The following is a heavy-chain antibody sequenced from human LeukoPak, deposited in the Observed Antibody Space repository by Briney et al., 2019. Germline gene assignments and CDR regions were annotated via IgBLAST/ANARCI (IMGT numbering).Heavy chain of an antibody. Sequence: SETLSLTCAVYGGSFSGYYWSWIRQPPGKGLEWIGSIYHSGSTYYNPSLKSRVTISVDTSKNQFSLKLSSVTAADTAVYYCARADYDFWDMDVWGKGTTVTVSS. V-gene: IGHV4-34*01. D-gene: IGHD3-3*01. CDR2: IYHSGST. CDR3: ARADYDFWDMDV. J-gene: IGHJ6*03. CDR1: GGSFSGYY.